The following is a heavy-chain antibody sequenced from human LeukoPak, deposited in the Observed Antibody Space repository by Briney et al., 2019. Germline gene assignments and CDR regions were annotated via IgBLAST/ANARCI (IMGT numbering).Heavy chain of an antibody. CDR3: ARGPYEPSLGFYY. CDR1: GYTFSGYY. Sequence: ASVKVSCKASGYTFSGYYMHWVRQAPGQGLEWMGRINPNSGGTNYAQKFQGRVTMTSDTSISTVYMELSRLRSDDTAVYYCARGPYEPSLGFYYWGQGTLVTVSS. J-gene: IGHJ4*02. D-gene: IGHD2-8*01. CDR2: INPNSGGT. V-gene: IGHV1-2*06.